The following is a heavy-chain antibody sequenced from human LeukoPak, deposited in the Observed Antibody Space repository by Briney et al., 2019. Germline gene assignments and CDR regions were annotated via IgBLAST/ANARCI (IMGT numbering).Heavy chain of an antibody. CDR1: GYTFTTYD. CDR3: ARGYCSGGGSCRGFFGI. Sequence: GASVKVSCKASGYTFTTYDINWVRQATGQGLEWMGWMNPNSGNTNYAQKFQGRVSMTRDTSISTAYMELSSLRSEDTAVYYCARGYCSGGGSCRGFFGIWGQGTMVTVSS. J-gene: IGHJ3*02. CDR2: MNPNSGNT. D-gene: IGHD2-15*01. V-gene: IGHV1-8*01.